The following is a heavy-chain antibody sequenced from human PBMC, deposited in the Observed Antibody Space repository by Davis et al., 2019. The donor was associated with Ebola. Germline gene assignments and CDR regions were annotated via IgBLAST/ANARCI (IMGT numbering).Heavy chain of an antibody. CDR1: GSTFSGYA. CDR2: ISYDGSNR. Sequence: GESLKISCAASGSTFSGYAMHWVRQAPGKGLEWVALISYDGSNRYYADSVKGRFTISRDSSKNTLLSLHQGPIGLPPGTLLQEHLWG. J-gene: IGHJ6*01. CDR3: EHL. V-gene: IGHV3-30*04.